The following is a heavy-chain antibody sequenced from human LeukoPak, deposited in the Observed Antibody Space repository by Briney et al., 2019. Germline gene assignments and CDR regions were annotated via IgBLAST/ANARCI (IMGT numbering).Heavy chain of an antibody. J-gene: IGHJ4*02. CDR3: AKTRDRGGYILDF. Sequence: PGGSLRLSCAASGFTFSSYAMDWVRQAPGKGLEWVAGISSGDRTFHAESVKGRFTISRDKSKDTLYLQMNSLRAEDTAVYYCAKTRDRGGYILDFWGQGTLVTVSS. V-gene: IGHV3-23*01. CDR2: ISSGDRT. D-gene: IGHD5-24*01. CDR1: GFTFSSYA.